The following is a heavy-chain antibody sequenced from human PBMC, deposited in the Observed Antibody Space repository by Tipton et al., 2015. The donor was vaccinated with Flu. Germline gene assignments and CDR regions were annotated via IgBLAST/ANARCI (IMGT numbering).Heavy chain of an antibody. J-gene: IGHJ4*02. Sequence: SLRLSCAASGFTFTTYAMTWARQAPGKGLEWVSSISGSGDRTYYADSVKGRFIISRDSSKNTLTLGMNSLRAEDTAIYYCAIWREGSAIYFDYWGQGTLVTVSS. D-gene: IGHD5/OR15-5a*01. V-gene: IGHV3-23*01. CDR1: GFTFTTYA. CDR2: ISGSGDRT. CDR3: AIWREGSAIYFDY.